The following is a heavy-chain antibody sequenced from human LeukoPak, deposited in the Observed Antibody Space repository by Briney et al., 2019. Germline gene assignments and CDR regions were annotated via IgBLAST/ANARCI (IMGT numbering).Heavy chain of an antibody. CDR1: GFTFNSFG. V-gene: IGHV3-33*01. CDR3: AREGPRGNSQFDY. J-gene: IGHJ4*02. D-gene: IGHD2/OR15-2a*01. CDR2: IWYDGSNK. Sequence: SLSLSCAASGFTFNSFGMHWLRQAPGQGLEWVALIWYDGSNKYYTDSVKGRLTISRDNSKNTLYLQMNSLRAEDTAVYYCAREGPRGNSQFDYWGQGTLVTVSS.